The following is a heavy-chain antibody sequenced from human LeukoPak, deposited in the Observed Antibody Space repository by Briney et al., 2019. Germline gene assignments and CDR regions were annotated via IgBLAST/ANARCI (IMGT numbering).Heavy chain of an antibody. Sequence: GGSLRLSCAVSGITLSNYGMSWVRQAPGKGLQWVAGISDTGGTITYADSVSGRFTISRVNAKNTLYLQMNSLRAEDTAVYFCAKRGVVVRVILVGFHKQAYSFDSGGHGALVTVSS. CDR2: ISDTGGTI. V-gene: IGHV3-23*01. CDR3: AKRGVVVRVILVGFHKQAYSFDS. CDR1: GITLSNYG. J-gene: IGHJ4*03. D-gene: IGHD3-10*01.